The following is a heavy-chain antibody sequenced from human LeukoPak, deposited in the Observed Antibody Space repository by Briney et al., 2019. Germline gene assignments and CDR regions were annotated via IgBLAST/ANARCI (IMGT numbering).Heavy chain of an antibody. J-gene: IGHJ4*02. D-gene: IGHD3-10*01. Sequence: SETLSLTCAVYGGSFSGYYWSWIRQPPGKGLEWIGEINHSGSTNYNPSLKSRVTISVDTSKNQFSLKLTSVTAADTAVYYCAREGPGRFGAPGPNVYSIDYWGQGTLVTVSS. V-gene: IGHV4-34*01. CDR1: GGSFSGYY. CDR3: AREGPGRFGAPGPNVYSIDY. CDR2: INHSGST.